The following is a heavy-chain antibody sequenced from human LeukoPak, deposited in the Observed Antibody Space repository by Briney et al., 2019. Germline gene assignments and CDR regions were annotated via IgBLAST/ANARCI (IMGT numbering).Heavy chain of an antibody. J-gene: IGHJ3*02. D-gene: IGHD3-16*01. V-gene: IGHV3-15*01. Sequence: GGSLRLSCAASGFTFSYAWMSWVRQAPGKGLEWVGRIKSKTDGGTTNYAAPVKGRFTISRDDSKNTLYPQINSLKTQDTAAYYPFRFLWGGAFDIWGQGTMVTVSS. CDR1: GFTFSYAW. CDR3: FRFLWGGAFDI. CDR2: IKSKTDGGTT.